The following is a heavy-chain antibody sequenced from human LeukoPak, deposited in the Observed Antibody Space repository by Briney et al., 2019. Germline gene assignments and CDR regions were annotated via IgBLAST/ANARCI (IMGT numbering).Heavy chain of an antibody. Sequence: GGSLRLSCSASGFTFSSYAMRWVRQAPGKGLEYVSAISSNGGSTYYADSVKGRFTISRDNSKNTLYLQMSSLRAEDTAVYYCVKSSSWYVNWFDPWGQGTLVTVSS. CDR3: VKSSSWYVNWFDP. V-gene: IGHV3-64D*06. CDR1: GFTFSSYA. D-gene: IGHD6-13*01. CDR2: ISSNGGST. J-gene: IGHJ5*02.